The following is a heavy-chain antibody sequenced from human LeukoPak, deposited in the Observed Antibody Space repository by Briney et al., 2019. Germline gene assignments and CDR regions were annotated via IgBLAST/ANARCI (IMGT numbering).Heavy chain of an antibody. V-gene: IGHV1-69-2*01. CDR3: ATRGVPAAVGDLDF. CDR1: VYTFSDYY. D-gene: IGHD2-2*01. CDR2: VDPENGET. Sequence: ASVKVSCKVSVYTFSDYYMHWVRQAPGKGLEWMGLVDPENGETIYAEKFQGRVTITADTSTDTAYMELSRLRSEDTAVYYCATRGVPAAVGDLDFWGQGTGVTVSS. J-gene: IGHJ4*02.